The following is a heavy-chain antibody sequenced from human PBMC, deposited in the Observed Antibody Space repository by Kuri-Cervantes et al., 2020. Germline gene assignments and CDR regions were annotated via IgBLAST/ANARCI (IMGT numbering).Heavy chain of an antibody. J-gene: IGHJ4*02. CDR1: GFTFSSYA. V-gene: IGHV3-21*01. D-gene: IGHD6-19*01. CDR2: ISSSSSYI. CDR3: ARGEYSSGNY. Sequence: ETLSLTCAASGFTFSSYAMSWVRQAPGRGLEWVSSISSSSSYIYYADSVKGRFTISRDNAKNSLYLQMNSLRAEDTAVYYCARGEYSSGNYWGQGTLVTVSS.